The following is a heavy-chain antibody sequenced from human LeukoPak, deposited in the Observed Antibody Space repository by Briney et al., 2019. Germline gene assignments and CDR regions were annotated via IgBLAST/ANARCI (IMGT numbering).Heavy chain of an antibody. CDR2: IYSGGST. CDR1: GFTVSSNY. Sequence: RTGGSLRLSCAASGFTVSSNYMSWVRRAPGKGLEWVSVIYSGGSTYYADSVKGRFTISRDNSKNTLYLQMNSLRAEDTAVYYCARESTVPYYFDYWGQGTLVTVSS. D-gene: IGHD4-17*01. V-gene: IGHV3-66*01. CDR3: ARESTVPYYFDY. J-gene: IGHJ4*02.